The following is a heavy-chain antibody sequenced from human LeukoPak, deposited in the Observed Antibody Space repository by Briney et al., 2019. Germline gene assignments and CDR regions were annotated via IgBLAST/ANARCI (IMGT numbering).Heavy chain of an antibody. CDR2: ISTNGGST. Sequence: GGSLRLSCAASGFTFSSSAMHWVRQAPGKGLEYVSSISTNGGSTYYANSVKGRFTISRDNSKNMLYLQMGSLRAEDMAVYYCARDSMTTVTTYTFGDYWGQGTLVTVSS. CDR3: ARDSMTTVTTYTFGDY. V-gene: IGHV3-64*01. CDR1: GFTFSSSA. D-gene: IGHD4-17*01. J-gene: IGHJ4*02.